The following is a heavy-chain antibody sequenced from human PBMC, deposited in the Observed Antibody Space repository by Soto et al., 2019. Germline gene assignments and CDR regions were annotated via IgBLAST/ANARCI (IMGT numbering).Heavy chain of an antibody. CDR3: ARIYGFSGFDY. CDR2: IYYSGST. Sequence: QVQLQESGPGLVKPSETLSLTCTLSGGSISSYYWSWIRQPPGKGLEWIGYIYYSGSTNYNPSLKSRVTISVDTSNIQFSLKLSAVTAAYTAVYYCARIYGFSGFDYWGQGTLVTVSS. J-gene: IGHJ4*02. CDR1: GGSISSYY. D-gene: IGHD6-25*01. V-gene: IGHV4-59*08.